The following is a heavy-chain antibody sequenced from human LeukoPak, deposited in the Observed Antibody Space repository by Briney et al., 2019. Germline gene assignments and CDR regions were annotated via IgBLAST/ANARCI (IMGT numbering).Heavy chain of an antibody. CDR2: INSDGSST. CDR1: GVTLSSYW. Sequence: PGGSLRLSCAASGVTLSSYWMHWVRQAPGKGVVWVSRINSDGSSTSYADSVKRRFTISRDNAKNTLYLQMNSLRAEDTAVYYCARGSGLDYWGQGTLVTVSS. J-gene: IGHJ4*02. CDR3: ARGSGLDY. V-gene: IGHV3-74*01.